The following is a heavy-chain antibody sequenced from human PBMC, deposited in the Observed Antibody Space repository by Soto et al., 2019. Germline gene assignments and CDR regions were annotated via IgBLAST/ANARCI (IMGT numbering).Heavy chain of an antibody. J-gene: IGHJ4*02. V-gene: IGHV3-23*01. CDR1: GFTFAGYST. Sequence: EVHLLESGGGLVQPGGSLRLSCAASGFTFAGYSTMSWVRQAPGKGLEWVSRISGRGTSTYYADPVKGRFTISRDNSKNTLYLQMNTLRAEDTAFYYCAKDRGGFAGGWEYFDYWGQGALVTVSS. CDR2: ISGRGTST. D-gene: IGHD6-19*01. CDR3: AKDRGGFAGGWEYFDY.